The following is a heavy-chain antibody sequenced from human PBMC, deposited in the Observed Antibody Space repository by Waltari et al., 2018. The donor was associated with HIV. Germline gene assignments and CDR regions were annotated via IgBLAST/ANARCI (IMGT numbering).Heavy chain of an antibody. CDR2: IYHSGST. J-gene: IGHJ4*02. CDR3: ARGWVAVTPDY. CDR1: GYSISSGYY. D-gene: IGHD4-17*01. Sequence: QVQLQESGPGLVKPSETLSLTCTVSGYSISSGYYWGWIRQPPGKGLEWIGSIYHSGSTYYNPSRKSRVTISVDTSKNQFSLKLSSVTAADTAVYYCARGWVAVTPDYWGQGTLVTVSS. V-gene: IGHV4-38-2*02.